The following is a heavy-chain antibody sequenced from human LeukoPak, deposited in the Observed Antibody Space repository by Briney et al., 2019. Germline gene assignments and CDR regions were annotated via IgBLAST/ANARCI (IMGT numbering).Heavy chain of an antibody. CDR2: INPSGGST. J-gene: IGHJ4*02. Sequence: ASVKVSCKASGYTFTSYYMHWVRQAPGRGLEWMGIINPSGGSTSYAQKFQGRVTMTRDTSTSTVYMELSSLRSEDTAVYYCARDLGGYSYGPYFDYWGQGTLVTVSS. CDR3: ARDLGGYSYGPYFDY. V-gene: IGHV1-46*03. CDR1: GYTFTSYY. D-gene: IGHD5-18*01.